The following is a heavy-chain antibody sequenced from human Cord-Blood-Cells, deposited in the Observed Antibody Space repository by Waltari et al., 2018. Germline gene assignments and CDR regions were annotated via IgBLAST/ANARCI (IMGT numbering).Heavy chain of an antibody. CDR2: INHRGTT. CDR1: GGSSSAYY. CDR3: ARGRRDIVVVPAAIWFDP. J-gene: IGHJ5*02. D-gene: IGHD2-2*01. V-gene: IGHV4-34*01. Sequence: QVQLQQWGAGPLKPSETLSLTCAVYGGSSSAYYWSWIRRPPGKGLEWIGEINHRGTTNYNPSLKRRVTISVDTSQNQFSLKLSYVTAADTAVYYGARGRRDIVVVPAAIWFDPWGQGTLVTVSS.